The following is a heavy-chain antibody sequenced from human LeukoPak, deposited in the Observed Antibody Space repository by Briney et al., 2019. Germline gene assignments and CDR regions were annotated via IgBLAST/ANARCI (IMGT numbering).Heavy chain of an antibody. CDR3: ARDSGGFWSGQSDWYDP. D-gene: IGHD3-3*01. V-gene: IGHV1-18*01. J-gene: IGHJ5*02. CDR2: ISAYNGNT. Sequence: ASVKVSCKASGYTFTSYGISWVRQAPGQGLEWIGWISAYNGNTNYAQKLQGRVTMTTDTSTSTAYMELRSLRSDDTAVYYCARDSGGFWSGQSDWYDPWGQGTLVTVSS. CDR1: GYTFTSYG.